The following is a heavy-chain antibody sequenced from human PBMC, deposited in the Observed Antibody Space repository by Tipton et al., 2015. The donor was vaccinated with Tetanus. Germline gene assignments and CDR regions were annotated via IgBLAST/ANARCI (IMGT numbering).Heavy chain of an antibody. J-gene: IGHJ4*02. V-gene: IGHV4-31*03. Sequence: TLSLTCSVSNGSISSGGYYWSWIRQYPGKGLEWIGLLYHTGVTYYNPSLQSRVAISVDTSKNQFSLRLSSVTAADTAVYFCARHPPPYYYGSGSYLDYWGQGTPVTVSS. D-gene: IGHD3-10*01. CDR1: NGSISSGGYY. CDR3: ARHPPPYYYGSGSYLDY. CDR2: LYHTGVT.